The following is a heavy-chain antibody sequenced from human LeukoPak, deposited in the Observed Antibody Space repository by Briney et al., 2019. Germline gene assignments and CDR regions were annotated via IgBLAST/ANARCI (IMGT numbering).Heavy chain of an antibody. J-gene: IGHJ4*02. CDR3: ARRSFGYTETHRGLNFFDF. D-gene: IGHD5-24*01. V-gene: IGHV4-59*11. CDR2: LYYGGST. Sequence: LRLSCAASGFTFSDHYMDWVRQAPGKGLEWVGSLYYGGSTNYSPSLKSRVTISVDTSKNRFSLNLNSVTAADTAVYYCARRSFGYTETHRGLNFFDFWGQGTLVTVSS. CDR1: GFTFSDHY.